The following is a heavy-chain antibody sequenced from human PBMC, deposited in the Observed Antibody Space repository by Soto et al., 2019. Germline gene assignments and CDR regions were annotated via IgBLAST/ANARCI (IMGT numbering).Heavy chain of an antibody. CDR1: GGSISSYY. CDR3: ARLIKYYYGSGSYWDYYYYYGMDV. Sequence: SETLSLTCTVSGGSISSYYWSWIRQPPGKGLEWIGYIYYSGSTNYNPSLKSRVTISVDTSKNQFSLKLSSVTAADTAVYYCARLIKYYYGSGSYWDYYYYYGMDVWGQGTTVTVSS. J-gene: IGHJ6*02. V-gene: IGHV4-59*01. CDR2: IYYSGST. D-gene: IGHD3-10*01.